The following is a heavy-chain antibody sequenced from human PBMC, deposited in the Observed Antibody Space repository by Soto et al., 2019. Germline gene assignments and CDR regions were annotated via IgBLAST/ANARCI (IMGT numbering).Heavy chain of an antibody. CDR1: GFTFNNAW. CDR2: IKSKTDGEIT. J-gene: IGHJ4*02. D-gene: IGHD6-19*01. CDR3: TTDLWLVTLH. Sequence: GGSLRLSCAASGFTFNNAWMNWVRQAPGKGLEWVGRIKSKTDGEITDYATTVKGRFTISRDDSKNTLYLQMDSLKTEDTAVYSCTTDLWLVTLHWGQGTLVTVSS. V-gene: IGHV3-15*07.